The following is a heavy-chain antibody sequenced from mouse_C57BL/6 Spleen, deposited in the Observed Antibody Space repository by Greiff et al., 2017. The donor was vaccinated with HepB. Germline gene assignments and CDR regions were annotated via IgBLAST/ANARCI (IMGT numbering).Heavy chain of an antibody. CDR3: ARGYDYDVGWYFDV. J-gene: IGHJ1*03. V-gene: IGHV5-4*03. Sequence: EVKLVESGGGLVKPGGSLKLSCAASGFTFSSYAMSWVRQTPEKRLEWVATISDGGSYTYYPDNVKGRFTISRDNAKNNLYLQMSHLKSEDTAMYYCARGYDYDVGWYFDVWGTGTTVTVSS. CDR1: GFTFSSYA. D-gene: IGHD2-4*01. CDR2: ISDGGSYT.